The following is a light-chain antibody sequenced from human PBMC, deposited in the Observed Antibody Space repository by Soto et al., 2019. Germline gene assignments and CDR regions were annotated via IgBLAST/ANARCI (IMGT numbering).Light chain of an antibody. CDR2: AAS. CDR3: LQDYDSPYL. J-gene: IGKJ2*01. CDR1: QDIRVD. Sequence: AIQMTQSPPSLSASVGDRVIITCRASQDIRVDVGWLQQRPGHAPNLLIYAASTLHTGVPSTFTGSGSGTDFTPTTNDLHPEDVAPYFCLQDYDSPYLFGRGTKLEI. V-gene: IGKV1-6*01.